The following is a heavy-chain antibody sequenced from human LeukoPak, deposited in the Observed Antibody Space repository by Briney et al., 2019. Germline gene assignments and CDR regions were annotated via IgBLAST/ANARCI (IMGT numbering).Heavy chain of an antibody. Sequence: SETLSLTCTVSGGSISSYYWSWIRQPPGKGLEWIWYIYYSGSTYYNPSLKSRVTISVDTSKNQFSLKLSSVTAADTAVYYCARVSNSIAAAGISFDYWGQGTLVTVSS. J-gene: IGHJ4*02. V-gene: IGHV4-30-4*01. D-gene: IGHD6-13*01. CDR3: ARVSNSIAAAGISFDY. CDR1: GGSISSYY. CDR2: IYYSGST.